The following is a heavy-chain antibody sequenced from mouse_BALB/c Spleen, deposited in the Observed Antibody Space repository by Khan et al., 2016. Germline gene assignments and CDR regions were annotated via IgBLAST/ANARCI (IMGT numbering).Heavy chain of an antibody. V-gene: IGHV2-6-7*01. CDR2: IWGDGST. CDR1: GFSIIAYG. J-gene: IGHJ4*01. Sequence: QVQLKQSGPGLVAPPQSLSITCTVSGFSIIAYGVNWVRQPPGKGLEWLGMIWGDGSTDYNSALKSRLNITKDNSKSQVFLKMNSLQTDDTAKYYCARDGWGDYAMDYWGQGTSVTVSS. CDR3: ARDGWGDYAMDY. D-gene: IGHD2-2*01.